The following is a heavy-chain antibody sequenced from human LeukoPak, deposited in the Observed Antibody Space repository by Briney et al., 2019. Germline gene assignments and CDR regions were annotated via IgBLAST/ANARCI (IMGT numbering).Heavy chain of an antibody. CDR3: ARASYSSGWYGGFFDY. D-gene: IGHD6-19*01. V-gene: IGHV3-48*03. Sequence: GGSLRLSCAASGFTFSSYEMNWVRQAPGKGLEWVSYISSSGSTIYYADSVKSRFTISRDNAKNSLYPQMNSLRAEDTAVYYCARASYSSGWYGGFFDYWGQGTLVTVSS. CDR2: ISSSGSTI. CDR1: GFTFSSYE. J-gene: IGHJ4*02.